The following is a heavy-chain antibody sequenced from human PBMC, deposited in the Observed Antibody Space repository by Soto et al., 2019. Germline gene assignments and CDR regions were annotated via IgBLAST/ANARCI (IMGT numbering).Heavy chain of an antibody. V-gene: IGHV5-51*01. Sequence: LGESLKISCKGSGSTFTNYWIGWVRQMPGKGLEWMGNIYPGDSDTTYSPSFQGQVTISADKSIITAYLQWSSLKASDTAMYYCARQGGRHGAFDIWGQGTLVTVSS. CDR3: ARQGGRHGAFDI. D-gene: IGHD1-26*01. J-gene: IGHJ3*02. CDR2: IYPGDSDT. CDR1: GSTFTNYW.